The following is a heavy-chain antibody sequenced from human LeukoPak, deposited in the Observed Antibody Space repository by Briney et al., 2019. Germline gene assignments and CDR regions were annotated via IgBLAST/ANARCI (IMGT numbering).Heavy chain of an antibody. J-gene: IGHJ4*02. CDR3: ARDRRKGAAAGTLPLDY. Sequence: SETLSLTCTVSGGSISSGSYYWSWIRQPAGKGLEWIGRIYTSGSTNYNPSLKSRVTISVDTSKNQFSLKLSSVTAADTAVYYCARDRRKGAAAGTLPLDYWGQGTLVTVSS. CDR1: GGSISSGSYY. D-gene: IGHD6-13*01. V-gene: IGHV4-61*02. CDR2: IYTSGST.